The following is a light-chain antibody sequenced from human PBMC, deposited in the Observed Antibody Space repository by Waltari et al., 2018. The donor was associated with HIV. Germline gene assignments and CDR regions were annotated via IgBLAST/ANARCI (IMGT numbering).Light chain of an antibody. J-gene: IGLJ3*02. CDR3: SSYTSGTTWV. CDR1: SSDLGGYNY. V-gene: IGLV2-14*01. Sequence: QSALTQPASVSGSPGQSITISCTGTSSDLGGYNYVSWHQHHPGRAPKLIIFEVSNRPSGVSNRFSGSKSGNTASLIISGLLAEDDADYYCSSYTSGTTWVFGGGTKLTVL. CDR2: EVS.